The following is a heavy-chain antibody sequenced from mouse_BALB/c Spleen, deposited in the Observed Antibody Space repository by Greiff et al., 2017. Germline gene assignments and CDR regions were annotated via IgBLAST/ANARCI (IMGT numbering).Heavy chain of an antibody. V-gene: IGHV5-9*03. D-gene: IGHD4-1*01. CDR2: ISSGGGNT. J-gene: IGHJ1*01. Sequence: EVQGVESGGGLVKPGGSLKLSCAASGFTFSSYTMSWVRQTPEKRLEWVATISSGGGNTYYPDSVKGRFTISRDNAKNNLYLQMSSLRSEDTALYYCARSGAGTWYFDVWGAGTTVTVSS. CDR3: ARSGAGTWYFDV. CDR1: GFTFSSYT.